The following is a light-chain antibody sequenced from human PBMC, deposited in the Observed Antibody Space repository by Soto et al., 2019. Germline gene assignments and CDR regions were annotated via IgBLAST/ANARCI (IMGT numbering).Light chain of an antibody. CDR3: QQYNNWPLT. CDR2: DAS. J-gene: IGKJ4*01. Sequence: EIVVAQSPATPSVSPRERATLSFRASQSVSSNLAWYQQKPGQAPRLLIYDASTMATGFPARFSGSGSGTEFTLTISSLQSEDFAVYYCQQYNNWPLTFGGGTKVDIK. V-gene: IGKV3-15*01. CDR1: QSVSSN.